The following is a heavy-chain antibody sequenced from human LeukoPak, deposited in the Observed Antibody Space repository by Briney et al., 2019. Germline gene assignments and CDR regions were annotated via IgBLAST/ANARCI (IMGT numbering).Heavy chain of an antibody. CDR1: GGSISSSSYY. CDR3: ARRRTTYYYDSSGYSQLVHYYYMDV. Sequence: SETLSLTCTVSGGSISSSSYYWVWIRQPPGKGLEWIGSIYYSGSTYYNPSLKSRVTISVDTSKNQFSLKLSSVTAADTAVYYCARRRTTYYYDSSGYSQLVHYYYMDVWGKGTTVTVSS. J-gene: IGHJ6*03. D-gene: IGHD3-22*01. CDR2: IYYSGST. V-gene: IGHV4-39*01.